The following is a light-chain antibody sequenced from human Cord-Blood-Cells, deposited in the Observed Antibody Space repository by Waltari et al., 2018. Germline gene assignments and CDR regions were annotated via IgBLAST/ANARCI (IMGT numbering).Light chain of an antibody. CDR1: QSVSSN. V-gene: IGKV3-15*01. J-gene: IGKJ3*01. Sequence: LSVSPGERATLSCRASQSVSSNLAWYQQKPGQAPRLLIYGASTRATGIPARFSGSGSGTEFTLTISSLQSEDFAVYYCQQYNNWPLTFGPGTKVDIK. CDR3: QQYNNWPLT. CDR2: GAS.